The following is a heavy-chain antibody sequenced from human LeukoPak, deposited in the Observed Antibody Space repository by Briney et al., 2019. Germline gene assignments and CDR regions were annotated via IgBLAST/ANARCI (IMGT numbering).Heavy chain of an antibody. D-gene: IGHD3-3*01. Sequence: SETLSLTCTVSGGSISSSSYYWGWIRQPPGKGLEWIGGIYYSGSTYYNPSLKSRVTISVDTSKNQFSLELSSVTAADTAVYYCAGRGITIFGVVYSEFWFDPWGQGTLVTVSS. V-gene: IGHV4-39*01. CDR3: AGRGITIFGVVYSEFWFDP. J-gene: IGHJ5*02. CDR1: GGSISSSSYY. CDR2: IYYSGST.